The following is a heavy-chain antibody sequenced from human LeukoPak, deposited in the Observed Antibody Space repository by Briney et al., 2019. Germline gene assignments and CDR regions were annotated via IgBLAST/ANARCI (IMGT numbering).Heavy chain of an antibody. CDR2: IWYDGSNK. CDR3: ARGGVSGATNYFDY. V-gene: IGHV3-33*01. Sequence: GGSLRLSCAASGFTFSSYGMHWVRQAPGKGLEWVAVIWYDGSNKYYADSVEGRFTISRDNSKNTLYLQMNSLRAEDTAVYYCARGGVSGATNYFDYWGQGTLVTVSS. J-gene: IGHJ4*02. D-gene: IGHD1-26*01. CDR1: GFTFSSYG.